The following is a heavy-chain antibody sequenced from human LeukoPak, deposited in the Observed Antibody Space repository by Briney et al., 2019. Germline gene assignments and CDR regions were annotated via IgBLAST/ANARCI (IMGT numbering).Heavy chain of an antibody. CDR1: GFTFSGSA. D-gene: IGHD1-26*01. CDR2: IDKEKNSYATAS. V-gene: IGHV3-73*01. J-gene: IGHJ5*02. Sequence: PGGSLRLSCAASGFTFSGSAIHWVRQSFGKELEWIGHIDKEKNSYATASAYAVSVEGRFTVSRDDSKNMAFLQMSGLKTEDTALYFCTRDSGTYNWIDPWGQGTLVTVSS. CDR3: TRDSGTYNWIDP.